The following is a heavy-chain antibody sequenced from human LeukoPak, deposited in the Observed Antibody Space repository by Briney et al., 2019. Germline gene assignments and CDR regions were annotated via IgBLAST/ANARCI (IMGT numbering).Heavy chain of an antibody. Sequence: GGSLRLSCAASGFTFSSYAMSWVRQAPGKGLEWVSAISGSGGSTYCADSVKGRFTISRDNSKNTLYLQMSSLRAEDTAVYYCAGKYSYGFYYNYGMDVWGQGTTVIVSS. CDR1: GFTFSSYA. CDR3: AGKYSYGFYYNYGMDV. CDR2: ISGSGGST. V-gene: IGHV3-23*01. D-gene: IGHD5-12*01. J-gene: IGHJ6*02.